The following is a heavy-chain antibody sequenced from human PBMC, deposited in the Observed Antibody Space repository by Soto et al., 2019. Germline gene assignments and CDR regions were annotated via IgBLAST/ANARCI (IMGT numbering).Heavy chain of an antibody. J-gene: IGHJ6*02. D-gene: IGHD3-3*01. CDR2: IYYSGST. Sequence: SETLSLTCTVSGGSISSYYWSWIRQPPGKGLEWIGYIYYSGSTNYNPSLKSRVTISVDTSKNQFSLKLSSVTAADTAVYYCARGHTLTIFGVDRGNYYYGMDVWGQGTTVTVSS. CDR3: ARGHTLTIFGVDRGNYYYGMDV. CDR1: GGSISSYY. V-gene: IGHV4-59*01.